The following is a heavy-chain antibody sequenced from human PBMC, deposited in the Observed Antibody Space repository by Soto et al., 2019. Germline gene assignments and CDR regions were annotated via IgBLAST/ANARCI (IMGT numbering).Heavy chain of an antibody. CDR2: ISAYNGNT. J-gene: IGHJ4*02. CDR3: ARDTYSSSPSFDY. V-gene: IGHV1-18*04. CDR1: AHNLTSYA. D-gene: IGHD6-6*01. Sequence: ASVTVPSTASAHNLTSYAINWLRQAPGQGLEWMGWISAYNGNTNYAQKLQGRVTMTTDTSTSTAYMELRSLRSDDTAVYYCARDTYSSSPSFDYWGQGTLVTVSS.